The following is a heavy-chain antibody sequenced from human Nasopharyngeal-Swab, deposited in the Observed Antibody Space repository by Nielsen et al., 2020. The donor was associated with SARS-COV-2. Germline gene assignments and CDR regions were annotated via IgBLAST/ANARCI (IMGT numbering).Heavy chain of an antibody. D-gene: IGHD3-10*01. CDR2: IWYDGSNK. J-gene: IGHJ4*02. Sequence: LSLTCAESGFTFSSYGMHWVRQAPGKGLEWVAVIWYDGSNKYYADSVKGRFTISRDNSKNTLYLQMNSLRAEDTAVYYCARDFPFGGDVVYWGQGTLVTVSS. V-gene: IGHV3-33*01. CDR1: GFTFSSYG. CDR3: ARDFPFGGDVVY.